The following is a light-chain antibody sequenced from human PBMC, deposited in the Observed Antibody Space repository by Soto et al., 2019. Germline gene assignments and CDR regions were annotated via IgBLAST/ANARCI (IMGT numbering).Light chain of an antibody. V-gene: IGKV3-20*01. Sequence: EIVMTQSPATLSVSPGERATVSCRASQSVSSSYLAWYQQKPGQAPRLLIYGASSRATGIPDRFSGSGSGTDFTLTISRLEPEDFAVYYCQQYGSSPPTFGQGTKVDIK. CDR1: QSVSSSY. CDR3: QQYGSSPPT. J-gene: IGKJ1*01. CDR2: GAS.